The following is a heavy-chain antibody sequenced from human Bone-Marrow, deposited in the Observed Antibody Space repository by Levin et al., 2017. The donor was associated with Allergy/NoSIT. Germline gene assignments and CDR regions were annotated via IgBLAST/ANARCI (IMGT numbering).Heavy chain of an antibody. Sequence: GESLKISCAASGLSFSDAWMNWVRQAPGKGLEWVGRIKSTTDGGTEDYAAPVKGRFTISRDDSKNMLHLQMDSLNTEDTSVYYFTTVSPFYYDTSGVYFSHFYFYGMDVWGQGTTVTVSS. V-gene: IGHV3-15*01. CDR1: GLSFSDAW. CDR2: IKSTTDGGTE. J-gene: IGHJ6*02. D-gene: IGHD3-22*01. CDR3: TTVSPFYYDTSGVYFSHFYFYGMDV.